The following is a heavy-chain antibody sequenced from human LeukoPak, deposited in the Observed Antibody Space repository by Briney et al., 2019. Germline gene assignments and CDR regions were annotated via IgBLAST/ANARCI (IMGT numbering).Heavy chain of an antibody. CDR3: AKSYSTGWYFGNGMDV. J-gene: IGHJ6*02. CDR1: GFTFSSYA. CDR2: ISGSGVTT. V-gene: IGHV3-23*01. Sequence: GGSLRLSCAASGFTFSSYAMSWVRQAPGKGLEWVASISGSGVTTYHADAVKGRFTISRDNSKNTLYLQMDSLRVEDTALYYCAKSYSTGWYFGNGMDVWGQGTAVTVSS. D-gene: IGHD6-19*01.